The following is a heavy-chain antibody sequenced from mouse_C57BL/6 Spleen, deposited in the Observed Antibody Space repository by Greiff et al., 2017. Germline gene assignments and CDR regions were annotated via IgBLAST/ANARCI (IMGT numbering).Heavy chain of an antibody. J-gene: IGHJ3*01. Sequence: QVQLKESGPELVKPGASVKISCKASGYAFSSSWMNWVKQRPGKGLEWIGRIYPGDGDTNYNGKFKGKATLTADKSSSTAYMQLSSLTSEDAAVYFCARYDYDWFADWGQGTLVTVSA. CDR1: GYAFSSSW. D-gene: IGHD2-4*01. CDR3: ARYDYDWFAD. V-gene: IGHV1-82*01. CDR2: IYPGDGDT.